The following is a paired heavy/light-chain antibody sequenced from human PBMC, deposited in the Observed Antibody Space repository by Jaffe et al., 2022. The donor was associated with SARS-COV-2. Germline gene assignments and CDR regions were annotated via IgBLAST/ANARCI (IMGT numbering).Light chain of an antibody. CDR2: WAS. V-gene: IGKV4-1*01. CDR1: QSVLYSSDNKNY. Sequence: DIVMTQSPDSLAVSLGERATISCKSSQSVLYSSDNKNYLAWYQHKPGQPPKLLISWASTRESGVPDRFSGSGSGTDFALTISSLQAEDVAVYYCLQHLDIPRTFGQGTKVEIK. J-gene: IGKJ1*01. CDR3: LQHLDIPRT.
Heavy chain of an antibody. CDR2: IHSSGSN. CDR3: TRVADGGLFDY. Sequence: QVQLQESGPGLVKPAETLSLTCTVSGGSIRNHYWTWIRQSPGKRLEWIGYIHSSGSNGYNPSLKSRVTISVDTSKNQLSLKLTSVTAADTAVYYCTRVADGGLFDYWGQGTLVTVSS. CDR1: GGSIRNHY. J-gene: IGHJ4*02. V-gene: IGHV4-59*11.